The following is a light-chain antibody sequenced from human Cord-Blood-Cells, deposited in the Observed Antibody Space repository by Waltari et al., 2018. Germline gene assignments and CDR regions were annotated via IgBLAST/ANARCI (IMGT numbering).Light chain of an antibody. Sequence: QSALTQPRSVSGSPGQSVTISCTGTSSDVGGYNYVSWYQQHPGKAPKLMIYDVSKRPSGVPDRFSGSKSGNTASLTISGLQAEDEADYYCCSYAGSYTKVFGGVTKLTVL. CDR1: SSDVGGYNY. J-gene: IGLJ2*01. V-gene: IGLV2-11*01. CDR2: DVS. CDR3: CSYAGSYTKV.